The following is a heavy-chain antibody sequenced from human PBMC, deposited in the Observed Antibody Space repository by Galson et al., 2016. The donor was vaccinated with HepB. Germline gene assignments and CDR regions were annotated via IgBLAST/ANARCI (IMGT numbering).Heavy chain of an antibody. CDR1: GGSVSSGGYF. Sequence: TLSLTCTVSGGSVSSGGYFWSWIRQHPVKGLEWIGYIYYSGSTYYNPSLKSRVIISIDTSKNQFSLKLSSVTAADTAVYYCASVVINRGYYYMDVWGKGTTVTVSS. J-gene: IGHJ6*03. CDR2: IYYSGST. D-gene: IGHD3-22*01. V-gene: IGHV4-31*03. CDR3: ASVVINRGYYYMDV.